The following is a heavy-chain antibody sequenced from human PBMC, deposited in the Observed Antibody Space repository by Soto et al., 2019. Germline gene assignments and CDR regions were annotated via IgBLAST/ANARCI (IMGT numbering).Heavy chain of an antibody. D-gene: IGHD6-13*01. CDR1: GFTFDDYA. V-gene: IGHV3-9*01. CDR3: AKDGGYSSSRTSFDI. CDR2: ISWNSGSI. J-gene: IGHJ3*02. Sequence: EVQLVESGGGLVQPGRSLRLSCAACGFTFDDYAMHWVRQAPGKGLEWVSGISWNSGSIGYADSVKGRFTIYRDNAKNSLYLQMNSLRAEDTALYYCAKDGGYSSSRTSFDIWGQGTMVTVSS.